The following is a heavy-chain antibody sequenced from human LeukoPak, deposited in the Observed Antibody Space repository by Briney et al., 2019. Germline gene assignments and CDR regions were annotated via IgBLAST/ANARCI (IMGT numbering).Heavy chain of an antibody. J-gene: IGHJ5*02. CDR1: GYTFTSYG. CDR2: ISAYNGNT. V-gene: IGHV1-18*01. CDR3: ARGGRIAARPADNWFDP. D-gene: IGHD6-6*01. Sequence: ASVKVSCKASGYTFTSYGISWVRQAPGQGLEWMGWISAYNGNTNYAQKFQGRVIMTIDTSTSTAYMELRSLRSDDTAVYYCARGGRIAARPADNWFDPWGQGTLVTVSS.